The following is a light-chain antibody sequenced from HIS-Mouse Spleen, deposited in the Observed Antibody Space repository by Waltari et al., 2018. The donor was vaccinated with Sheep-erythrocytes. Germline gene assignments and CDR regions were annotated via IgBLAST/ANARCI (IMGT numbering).Light chain of an antibody. CDR2: EDN. J-gene: IGLJ1*01. Sequence: NFMLTQPHSVSESPGKTVTISCTRSRGSIASNYVQWYQQRPGSAPTTVIYEDNQRPSGVPDRFSGSIDSSSNFASLTISGLKTEDEADYYCQSYDSSNYVFGTGTKVTVL. V-gene: IGLV6-57*04. CDR3: QSYDSSNYV. CDR1: RGSIASNY.